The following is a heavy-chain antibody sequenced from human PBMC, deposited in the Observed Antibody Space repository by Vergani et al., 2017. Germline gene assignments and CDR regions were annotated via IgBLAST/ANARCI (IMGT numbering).Heavy chain of an antibody. CDR2: ISSSSSYI. J-gene: IGHJ5*02. V-gene: IGHV3-21*02. D-gene: IGHD2-15*01. CDR3: ARDPSKYCSGGSCYGQYNWFDP. Sequence: EVQLLESGGDLVQPGGSLRLSCAASGFTFNHYAMNWVRQAPGKGLEWVSSISSSSSYIYYADSVKGRFTISRDNAKNSLYLQMNSLRAEDTAVYYCARDPSKYCSGGSCYGQYNWFDPWGQGTLVTVSS. CDR1: GFTFNHYA.